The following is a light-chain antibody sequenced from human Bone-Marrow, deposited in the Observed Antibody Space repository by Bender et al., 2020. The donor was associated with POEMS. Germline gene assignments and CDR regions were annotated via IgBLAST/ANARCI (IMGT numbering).Light chain of an antibody. V-gene: IGLV3-25*03. J-gene: IGLJ2*01. Sequence: SYELTQPPSVSVSPGQTARITCSADVLPKQYAYWYQQKPGQAPVLLIYQYNERPSGIPERFSGSRSGTTVTLTISGVQAEDEADYYCQSSDGSGRYVVFGGGTKLTVL. CDR1: VLPKQY. CDR2: QYN. CDR3: QSSDGSGRYVV.